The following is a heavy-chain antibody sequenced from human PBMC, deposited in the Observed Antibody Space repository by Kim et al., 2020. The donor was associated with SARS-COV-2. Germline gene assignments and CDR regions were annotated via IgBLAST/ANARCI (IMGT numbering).Heavy chain of an antibody. Sequence: GGSLRLSCVASGFTFGTFGMSWVRQAPGKGPEWVSGISAAGDSTYYADSVKGRFAISRDNSKNKLYLHMNNLRAEDTAVYHCAKNNERNESNKYHYRAFDSWVQRAMVKVSS. V-gene: IGHV3-23*01. J-gene: IGHJ3*02. CDR2: ISAAGDST. D-gene: IGHD3-22*01. CDR3: AKNNERNESNKYHYRAFDS. CDR1: GFTFGTFG.